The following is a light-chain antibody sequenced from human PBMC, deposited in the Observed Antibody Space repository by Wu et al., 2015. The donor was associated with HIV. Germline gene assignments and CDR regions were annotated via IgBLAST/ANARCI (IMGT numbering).Light chain of an antibody. J-gene: IGKJ1*01. CDR1: QSVTNNY. Sequence: EIVLTQSPGTLSLSPGEGATLSCRASQSVTNNYLAWYQQTPGQAPRLLIYAASTRATGIPDRFSGSGSGTDFTLTISRLEPEDFAVYYCQQYGDSPWTFGQGTKVEMK. CDR3: QQYGDSPWT. V-gene: IGKV3-20*01. CDR2: AAS.